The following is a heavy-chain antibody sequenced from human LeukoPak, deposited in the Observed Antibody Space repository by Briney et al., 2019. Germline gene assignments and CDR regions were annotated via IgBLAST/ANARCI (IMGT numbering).Heavy chain of an antibody. CDR3: ARDREEEMATPGS. D-gene: IGHD5-24*01. CDR1: GYTFTSYG. J-gene: IGHJ5*02. CDR2: ISAYNGNT. Sequence: ASVKVSCKASGYTFTSYGVSWVRQAPGQGLEWMGWISAYNGNTNYAQKFQGRVTIAADESTSTAYMELSSLRSEDTAVYYCARDREEEMATPGSWGQGTLVTVSS. V-gene: IGHV1-18*01.